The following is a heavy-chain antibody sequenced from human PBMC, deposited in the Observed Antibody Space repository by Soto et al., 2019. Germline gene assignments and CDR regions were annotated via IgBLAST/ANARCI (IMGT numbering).Heavy chain of an antibody. V-gene: IGHV3-30*03. Sequence: QVQLVESGGGVVQPGRSLRLSCAASGFTFSSYGMHWVRQAPGKGLEWVAVISYDGSNKYYADSVKGRFTISRDNSKNTLYLQMNSLRAEDTAVYYCAPTCGYGYYYGMDVWGQGTTVTVSS. CDR2: ISYDGSNK. J-gene: IGHJ6*02. CDR3: APTCGYGYYYGMDV. D-gene: IGHD5-18*01. CDR1: GFTFSSYG.